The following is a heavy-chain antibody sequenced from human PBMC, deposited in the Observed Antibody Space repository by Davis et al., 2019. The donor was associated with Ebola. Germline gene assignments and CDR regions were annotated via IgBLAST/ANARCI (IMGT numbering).Heavy chain of an antibody. CDR1: GYTFTSYG. V-gene: IGHV1-18*04. Sequence: ASVKVSCKASGYTFTSYGISWVRQAPGQGLEWMGWINPHNGNTNYAQNVQGRVAMTIDTSTNTLYMELRSLRSDDAAMYYCVRSNSWYGDYWGRGTLVTVSS. CDR2: INPHNGNT. D-gene: IGHD6-13*01. CDR3: VRSNSWYGDY. J-gene: IGHJ4*02.